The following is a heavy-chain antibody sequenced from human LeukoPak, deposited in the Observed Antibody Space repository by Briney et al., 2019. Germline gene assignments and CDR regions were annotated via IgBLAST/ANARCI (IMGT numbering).Heavy chain of an antibody. CDR3: AREALQLRGASDI. V-gene: IGHV3-48*04. D-gene: IGHD5-18*01. Sequence: GGSLRLSCTASGFIFSNSNMNWVRQAPGKGLEWLSYISSNSGTIYFADSVKGRFTISRDNAKKSLYLQMSSLRAEDTAVYYCAREALQLRGASDIWGQGTMVTVSS. CDR2: ISSNSGTI. J-gene: IGHJ3*02. CDR1: GFIFSNSN.